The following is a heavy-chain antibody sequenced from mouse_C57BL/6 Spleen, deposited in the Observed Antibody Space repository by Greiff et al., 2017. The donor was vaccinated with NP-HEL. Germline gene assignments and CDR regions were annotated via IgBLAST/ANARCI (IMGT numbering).Heavy chain of an antibody. Sequence: EVKLVESGGGLVKPGGSLKLSCAASGFTFSSYAMSWVRQTPEKRLAWVATISDGGSYTYYPDNVKGRFTISRDNAKNNLYLQMSHLKSEDTAMYYCARDRGDGYFDVWGTGTTVTVSS. D-gene: IGHD3-1*01. J-gene: IGHJ1*03. V-gene: IGHV5-4*01. CDR1: GFTFSSYA. CDR3: ARDRGDGYFDV. CDR2: ISDGGSYT.